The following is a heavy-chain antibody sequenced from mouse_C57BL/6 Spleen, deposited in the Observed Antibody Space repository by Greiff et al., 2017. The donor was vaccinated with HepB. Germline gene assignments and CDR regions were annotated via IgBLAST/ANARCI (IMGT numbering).Heavy chain of an antibody. CDR3: TVNWFAY. CDR1: GYTFTDYE. V-gene: IGHV1-15*01. CDR2: IDPETGGT. J-gene: IGHJ3*01. Sequence: VKLQESGAELVRPGASVTLSCKASGYTFTDYEMHWVKQTPVHGLEWIGAIDPETGGTAYNQKFKGKAILTADKSSSKAYMELRSLTSEDSAVYYCTVNWFAYWGQGTLVTVSA.